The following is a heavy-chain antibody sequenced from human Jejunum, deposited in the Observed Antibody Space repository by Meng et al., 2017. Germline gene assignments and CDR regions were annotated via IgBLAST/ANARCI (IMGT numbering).Heavy chain of an antibody. Sequence: QVQLQESGPGLVQPSGTLSLTCDVSGGSITTNHWLSWVRQPPGKGLEWIGEIYFTGTTNYNPSLKSRVTMSVDQSKNQVSLKLTSVSAADTAVYFCARGINFYDAAAYSFENYFDHWSQGALVTVSS. J-gene: IGHJ4*02. CDR2: IYFTGTT. V-gene: IGHV4-4*02. CDR1: GGSITTNHW. CDR3: ARGINFYDAAAYSFENYFDH. D-gene: IGHD2/OR15-2a*01.